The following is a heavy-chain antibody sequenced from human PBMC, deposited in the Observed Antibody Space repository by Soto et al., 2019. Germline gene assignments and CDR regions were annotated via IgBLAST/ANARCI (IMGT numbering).Heavy chain of an antibody. J-gene: IGHJ4*02. V-gene: IGHV3-30*18. D-gene: IGHD3-22*01. CDR2: ISYDGSNK. CDR1: GFTFSSYG. Sequence: GGSLRLSCAASGFTFSSYGMHWVRQAPGKGLEWVAVISYDGSNKYYADSVKGRFTISRDNSKNTLYLQMNSLRAEDTAVYYCAKDSSYYDSSGYYDYWGQGTLVTVSS. CDR3: AKDSSYYDSSGYYDY.